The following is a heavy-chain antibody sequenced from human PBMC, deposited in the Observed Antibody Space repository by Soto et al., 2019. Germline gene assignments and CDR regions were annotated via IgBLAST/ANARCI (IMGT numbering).Heavy chain of an antibody. V-gene: IGHV3-30*18. J-gene: IGHJ6*02. CDR3: AKERAVGGRYYYYGMDV. Sequence: QGQLVESGGGVVQPGRSLRLSCAASGFTFSSYGMHWVRQAPGKGLEWVAVISYDGSNKYYADSVKGRFALSRDNSKNTLYLQMNSLRADDTAVYHCAKERAVGGRYYYYGMDVWGQGTTVTVSS. CDR1: GFTFSSYG. D-gene: IGHD6-19*01. CDR2: ISYDGSNK.